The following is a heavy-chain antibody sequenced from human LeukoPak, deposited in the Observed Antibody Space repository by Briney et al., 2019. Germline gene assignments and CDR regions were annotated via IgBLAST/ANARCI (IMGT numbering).Heavy chain of an antibody. J-gene: IGHJ4*02. Sequence: PSETLSLTCTVPGGSISSSSYYWGWIRQPPGKGLEWIGSIYYSGSTYYNPSLKSRVTISVDTSKNQFSLKLSSVTAADTAVYYCALTVSGGHFDYWGQGTLVTVSS. D-gene: IGHD4-11*01. CDR1: GGSISSSSYY. V-gene: IGHV4-39*01. CDR2: IYYSGST. CDR3: ALTVSGGHFDY.